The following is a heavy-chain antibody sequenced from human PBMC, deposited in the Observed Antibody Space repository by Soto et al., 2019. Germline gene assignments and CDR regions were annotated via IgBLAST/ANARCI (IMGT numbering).Heavy chain of an antibody. CDR1: GYTFTSYG. CDR2: ISAYNGNT. CDR3: ARLDGDYYYYYMDV. Sequence: ASVKVSCKASGYTFTSYGISWVRQAPGQGLEWMGWISAYNGNTNYAQKLQGRVTMTTDTSTSTAYMELRSLRSDDTAVYYCARLDGDYYYYYMDVWGKGTTVTVSS. J-gene: IGHJ6*03. D-gene: IGHD2-8*01. V-gene: IGHV1-18*01.